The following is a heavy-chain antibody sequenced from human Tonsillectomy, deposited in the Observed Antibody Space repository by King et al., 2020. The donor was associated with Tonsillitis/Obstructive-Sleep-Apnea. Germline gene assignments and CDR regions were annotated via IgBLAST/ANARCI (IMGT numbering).Heavy chain of an antibody. D-gene: IGHD3-22*01. CDR2: ISAYNGDT. J-gene: IGHJ4*02. V-gene: IGHV1-18*01. CDR3: ARDYRSHYYDTSGYYTFEY. CDR1: GYTFTTYG. Sequence: QLVQSGAEVKKPGASVKVSCKASGYTFTTYGISWVRQAPGQGLEWIGWISAYNGDTNYAQKLQDRVTMTTDTSTSTAYMEVRSLRSDDTAVYYCARDYRSHYYDTSGYYTFEYWGQGNLVTVSS.